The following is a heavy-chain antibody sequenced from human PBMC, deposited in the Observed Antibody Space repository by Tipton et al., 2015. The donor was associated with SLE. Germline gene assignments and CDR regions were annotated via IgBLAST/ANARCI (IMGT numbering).Heavy chain of an antibody. D-gene: IGHD1-26*01. V-gene: IGHV3-53*04. CDR1: GFTVSSNY. Sequence: VQLVQSGGGLVQPGGSLRLSCAASGFTVSSNYMSWVRQAPGKGLEWVSVIYSGGSTYYADSVKGRFTISRDNSKNTLYLQMNSLRAEDTAVYYCARVRVGGTDDAFDIWGQGTMVTVSS. CDR2: IYSGGST. J-gene: IGHJ3*02. CDR3: ARVRVGGTDDAFDI.